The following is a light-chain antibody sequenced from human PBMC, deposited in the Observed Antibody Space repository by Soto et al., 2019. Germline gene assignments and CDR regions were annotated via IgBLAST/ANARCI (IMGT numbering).Light chain of an antibody. Sequence: EIVLTQSPATLSLPPGERATLSCRASQSVSSYLAWYQHKPGQAPRLLISDASNRATGIPARFSGSGSGTDFTLTVSRLEPEDFAVYFCQQYGSSLTFGGGTKVDIK. CDR1: QSVSSY. CDR2: DAS. V-gene: IGKV3-20*01. CDR3: QQYGSSLT. J-gene: IGKJ4*01.